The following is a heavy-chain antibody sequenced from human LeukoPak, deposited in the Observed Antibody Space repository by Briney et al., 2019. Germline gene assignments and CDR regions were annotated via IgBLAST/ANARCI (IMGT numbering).Heavy chain of an antibody. CDR2: FDPEDGET. CDR1: GFTSSSYG. J-gene: IGHJ4*02. D-gene: IGHD6-19*01. CDR3: ATGIAVAGTRYY. V-gene: IGHV1-24*01. Sequence: PGGSLRLSCAASGFTSSSYGMHWVRQAPGKGLEWMGGFDPEDGETIYAQKFQGRVTMTEDTSTDTAYMELSSLRSEDTAVYYCATGIAVAGTRYYWGQGTLVTVSS.